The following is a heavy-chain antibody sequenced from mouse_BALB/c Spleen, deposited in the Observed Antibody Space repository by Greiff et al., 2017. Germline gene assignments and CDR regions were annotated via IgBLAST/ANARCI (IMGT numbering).Heavy chain of an antibody. Sequence: VQLQQSGAELVKPGASVKLSCTASGFNIKDTYMHWVKQRPEQGLEWIGRIDPANGNTKYDPKFQGKATITADTSSNTAYLQLSSLTSEDTAVYYCADDGYHCPFAYWGQGTLVTVSA. CDR3: ADDGYHCPFAY. J-gene: IGHJ3*01. V-gene: IGHV14-3*02. D-gene: IGHD2-3*01. CDR2: IDPANGNT. CDR1: GFNIKDTY.